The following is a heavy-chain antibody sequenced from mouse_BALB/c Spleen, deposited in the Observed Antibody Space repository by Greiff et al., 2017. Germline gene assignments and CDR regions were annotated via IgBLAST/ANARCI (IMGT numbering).Heavy chain of an antibody. J-gene: IGHJ3*01. V-gene: IGHV5-9-4*01. CDR1: GFTFSSYA. D-gene: IGHD2-4*01. Sequence: EVKLMESGGGLVKPGGSLKLSCAASGFTFSSYAMSWVRQSPEKRLEWVAEISSGGSYTYYPDTVTGRFTISRDNAKNTLYLEMSSLRSEDTAMYYCARGSDYDYDGAYWGQGTLVTVSA. CDR2: ISSGGSYT. CDR3: ARGSDYDYDGAY.